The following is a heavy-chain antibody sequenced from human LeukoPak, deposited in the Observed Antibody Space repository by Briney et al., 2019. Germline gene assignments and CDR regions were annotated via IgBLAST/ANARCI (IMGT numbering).Heavy chain of an antibody. CDR1: GFTFSNSA. V-gene: IGHV3-23*01. J-gene: IGHJ4*02. CDR3: AKDFHGDFPYFFDY. Sequence: GGSLRLSCAASGFTFSNSAMSWVRQAPGKGLEWVSSISASGGTTYYADSVKGRFTISRDNSKNTFNLQMNSLRAEDTALYYCAKDFHGDFPYFFDYWGQGTLVTVSS. CDR2: ISASGGTT.